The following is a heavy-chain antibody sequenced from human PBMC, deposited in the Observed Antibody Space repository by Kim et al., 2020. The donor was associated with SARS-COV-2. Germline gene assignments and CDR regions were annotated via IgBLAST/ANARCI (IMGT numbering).Heavy chain of an antibody. CDR3: AKGGGSAYFPLDF. CDR2: ISTDGNNT. CDR1: GFTFSSYW. D-gene: IGHD2-21*01. J-gene: IGHJ1*01. V-gene: IGHV3-74*01. Sequence: GGSLRLSCATSGFTFSSYWMHWVRQTPGKGLEWVSRISTDGNNTNYADSVKGRFIISRDNAKNTLDLQVNSLRAEDTAIYYCAKGGGSAYFPLDFWVQGT.